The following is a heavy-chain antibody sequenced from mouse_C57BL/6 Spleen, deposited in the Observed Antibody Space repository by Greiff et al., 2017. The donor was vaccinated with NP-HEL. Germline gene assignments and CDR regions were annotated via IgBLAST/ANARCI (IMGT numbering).Heavy chain of an antibody. CDR3: ALNYVAY. CDR1: GYTFTSYW. V-gene: IGHV1-69*01. CDR2: IDPSDSYT. D-gene: IGHD2-1*01. Sequence: QVQLQQPGAELVMPGASVKLSCKASGYTFTSYWMHWVKQRPGQGLEWIGEIDPSDSYTNYNQKFKGKSTLTVDKSSSTSYMQLSSLTAEDSAVYYCALNYVAYWGQGTLVTVSA. J-gene: IGHJ3*01.